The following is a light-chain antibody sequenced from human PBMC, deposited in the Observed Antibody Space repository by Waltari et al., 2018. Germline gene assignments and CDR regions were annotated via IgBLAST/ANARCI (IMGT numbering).Light chain of an antibody. Sequence: SPGLSVTISCTGTSSDVGGYNYVSWYQQHPGKAPKLMIYEVTKRPSGVPDRFSASKSGNTASLTVSGLQAEDEADYYCSSYAGSNNLVFGGGTKLTVL. CDR2: EVT. CDR3: SSYAGSNNLV. J-gene: IGLJ2*01. V-gene: IGLV2-8*01. CDR1: SSDVGGYNY.